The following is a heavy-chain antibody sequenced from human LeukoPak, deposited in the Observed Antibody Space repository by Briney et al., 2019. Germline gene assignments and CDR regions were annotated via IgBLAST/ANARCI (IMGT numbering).Heavy chain of an antibody. D-gene: IGHD1-1*01. CDR1: GFTFSSYA. V-gene: IGHV3-7*04. Sequence: QPGGSLRLSCAASGFTFSSYAMSWVRQAPGKGLEWVANIKQDGSEKFYVDSVKGRFTISRDNAKNSLYLQMNSLRAEDTAVYYCARERPYLWGQGTLVTVSS. CDR2: IKQDGSEK. CDR3: ARERPYL. J-gene: IGHJ5*02.